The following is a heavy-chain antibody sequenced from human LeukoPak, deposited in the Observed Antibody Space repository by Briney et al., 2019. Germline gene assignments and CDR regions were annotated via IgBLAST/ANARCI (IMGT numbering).Heavy chain of an antibody. Sequence: SVKVSCKASGYTLTSYGISWVRQAPGQGLEWMGGIIPIFGTANYAQKFQGRVTITADESTSTAYMELSSLRSEDTAVYYCARDQVVPAAYNWFDPWGQGTLVTVSS. CDR1: GYTLTSYG. CDR3: ARDQVVPAAYNWFDP. J-gene: IGHJ5*02. V-gene: IGHV1-69*13. D-gene: IGHD2-2*01. CDR2: IIPIFGTA.